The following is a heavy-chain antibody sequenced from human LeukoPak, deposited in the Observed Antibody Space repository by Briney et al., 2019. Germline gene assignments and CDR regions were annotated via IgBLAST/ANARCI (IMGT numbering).Heavy chain of an antibody. V-gene: IGHV4-34*09. CDR2: INHSGST. Sequence: SETLSLTCAVYGGSFSGYYWSWIRQPPGKGLEWIGEINHSGSTNYNPSLKSRVTISVDTSKNQFSLKLSSVTAADTAVYYCARGPDRVMVRGWGQGTLVTVSS. J-gene: IGHJ4*02. CDR1: GGSFSGYY. CDR3: ARGPDRVMVRG. D-gene: IGHD3-10*01.